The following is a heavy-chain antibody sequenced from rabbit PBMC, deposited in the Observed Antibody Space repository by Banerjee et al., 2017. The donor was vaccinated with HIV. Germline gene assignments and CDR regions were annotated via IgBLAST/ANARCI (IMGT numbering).Heavy chain of an antibody. V-gene: IGHV1S40*01. CDR2: IISGSSGTT. CDR1: GFDFNNYY. CDR3: ARGASGSGYGPAYYGMDL. D-gene: IGHD1-1*01. J-gene: IGHJ6*01. Sequence: QSLEESGGDLVKPGASLTLTCTASGFDFNNYYMCWVRQAPGKGLEWIACIISGSSGTTYYATWAKGRSTISKTSSTTVTLQMTRLTAADTATYFCARGASGSGYGPAYYGMDLWGQGTLVTVS.